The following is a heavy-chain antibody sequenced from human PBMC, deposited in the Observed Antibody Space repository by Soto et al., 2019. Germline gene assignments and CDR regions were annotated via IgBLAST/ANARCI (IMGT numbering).Heavy chain of an antibody. J-gene: IGHJ3*02. D-gene: IGHD1-26*01. CDR3: ARSGGRYSGAFYI. CDR2: INHSGST. Sequence: QVQLQQWGAGLLKPSETLSLTCAVYGGSFSGYYWTWIGQPPGKGLEWIGEINHSGSTNYNPSLKSRVTISVDTSKNQFSLKLNSVTAADTAVYYCARSGGRYSGAFYIWGQGTMVTVSS. V-gene: IGHV4-34*01. CDR1: GGSFSGYY.